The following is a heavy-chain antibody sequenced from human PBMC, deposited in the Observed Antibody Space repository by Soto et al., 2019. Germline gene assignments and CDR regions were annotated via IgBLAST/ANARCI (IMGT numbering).Heavy chain of an antibody. CDR2: ISGSGGST. V-gene: IGHV3-23*01. CDR3: AKGLDPYYGDYRDYYYGMDV. J-gene: IGHJ6*02. D-gene: IGHD4-17*01. CDR1: GFTFSSYA. Sequence: GGSLRLSCAASGFTFSSYAMSWVRQAPGKGLEWVSAISGSGGSTYYADSVKGRFTISRDNSKNTLYLQMNSLRAEDTAVYYCAKGLDPYYGDYRDYYYGMDVWGQGTTVTVS.